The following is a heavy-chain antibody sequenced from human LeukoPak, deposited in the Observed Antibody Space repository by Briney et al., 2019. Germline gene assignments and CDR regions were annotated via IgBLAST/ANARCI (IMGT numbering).Heavy chain of an antibody. Sequence: PSETLSPTCSVSGTSISTNYWSWIRQPPGKGLEWLGCIFCGGGTNYKPSLKSRITISVDTSKNQLSLRLSSVTAADTAVYYCARHVDYWGQGTLVTVSS. CDR1: GTSISTNY. J-gene: IGHJ4*02. CDR2: IFCGGGT. CDR3: ARHVDY. V-gene: IGHV4-59*08.